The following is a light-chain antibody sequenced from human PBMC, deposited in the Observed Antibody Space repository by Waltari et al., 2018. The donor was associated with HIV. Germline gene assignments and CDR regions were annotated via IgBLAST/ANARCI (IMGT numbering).Light chain of an antibody. CDR1: SSDVGGYNY. Sequence: QSALTEPACVSGSPGQSITISCTGTSSDVGGYNYVPGYQQHPGKAPKLMIYEVSNRPTGVANLFSGSKSGNTASLTISGLQAEDEADYYCSSYTSSSTQLGGGTKLTVL. J-gene: IGLJ2*01. CDR3: SSYTSSSTQ. CDR2: EVS. V-gene: IGLV2-14*01.